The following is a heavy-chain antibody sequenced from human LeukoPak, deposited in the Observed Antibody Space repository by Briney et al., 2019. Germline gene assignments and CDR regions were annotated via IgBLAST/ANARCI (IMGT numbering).Heavy chain of an antibody. CDR3: ARDRYYGSGSLSPPFDP. V-gene: IGHV1-2*02. CDR2: IYPNSGDT. D-gene: IGHD3-10*01. J-gene: IGHJ5*02. Sequence: ASVKVSCKASGCTFTGYLMHWVRQAPGQGLEWMGWIYPNSGDTKYAQKFQGRVTMTRDTSINTAYMELSRLTSDDMAVYYCARDRYYGSGSLSPPFDPWGQGTLVTVSS. CDR1: GCTFTGYL.